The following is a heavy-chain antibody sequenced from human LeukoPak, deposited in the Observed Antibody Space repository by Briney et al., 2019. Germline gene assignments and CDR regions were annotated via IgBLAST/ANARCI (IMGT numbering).Heavy chain of an antibody. CDR3: ARDYMSYYYGSGSYYFDY. CDR2: ISSTSNYI. Sequence: GGSLRLSCAASGFTFSTSAMTWVRQAPGKGLEWVSSISSTSNYIYYAASLKGRFTISRDNAKNSLYLQMNSLRAEDTAVYYCARDYMSYYYGSGSYYFDYWGQGTLVTVSS. CDR1: GFTFSTSA. J-gene: IGHJ4*02. V-gene: IGHV3-21*01. D-gene: IGHD3-10*01.